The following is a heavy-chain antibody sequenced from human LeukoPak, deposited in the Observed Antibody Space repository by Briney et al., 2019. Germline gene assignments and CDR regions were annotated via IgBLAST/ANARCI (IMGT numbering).Heavy chain of an antibody. CDR2: ISGSGGST. D-gene: IGHD3-16*01. J-gene: IGHJ4*02. Sequence: PGGSLRLSCAASGFTFSSYAMSWVRQAPGKGLEWVSAISGSGGSTYYADSVKGRFTISRDNSKNTLYLQMNSLRAEDTAVYSCAKAFDDLYWGSSHFSYYFDLWGQGTPVTVSS. CDR1: GFTFSSYA. V-gene: IGHV3-23*01. CDR3: AKAFDDLYWGSSHFSYYFDL.